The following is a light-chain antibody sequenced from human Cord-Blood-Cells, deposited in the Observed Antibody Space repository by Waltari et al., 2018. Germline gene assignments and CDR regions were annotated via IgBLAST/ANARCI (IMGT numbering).Light chain of an antibody. CDR3: QQYNNWPPRVT. CDR1: QSVSSN. Sequence: EIVMTQSPATLPVSPGQRATLSCRASQSVSSNLAWYQQTPGQAPRLLIYGASTRATGIPARFSGSGSGTEFTLTISSLQSEDFAVYYCQQYNNWPPRVTFGPGTKVDIK. J-gene: IGKJ3*01. V-gene: IGKV3-15*01. CDR2: GAS.